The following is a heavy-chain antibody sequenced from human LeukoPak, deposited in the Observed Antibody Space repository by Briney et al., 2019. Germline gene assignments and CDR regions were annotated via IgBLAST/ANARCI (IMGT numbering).Heavy chain of an antibody. CDR3: AKDGTSYYYIYY. J-gene: IGHJ4*02. CDR1: GFTFSSYW. CDR2: IKQDGSEK. Sequence: GGSLRLSCAASGFTFSSYWMSWVRQAPGKGLEWVANIKQDGSEKYYVDSVKGRFSISRDNAKNSLYLQMNSLRAEDTAVYYCAKDGTSYYYIYYWGQGTLVTVSS. D-gene: IGHD2/OR15-2a*01. V-gene: IGHV3-7*01.